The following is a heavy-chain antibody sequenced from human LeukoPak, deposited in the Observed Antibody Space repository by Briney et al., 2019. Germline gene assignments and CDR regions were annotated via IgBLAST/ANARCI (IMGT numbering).Heavy chain of an antibody. J-gene: IGHJ6*03. CDR2: IYYSGST. V-gene: IGHV4-59*01. D-gene: IGHD6-13*01. Sequence: SETLSLTCTVSGGSISSYYWSWIRQPPGKGLEWVGYIYYSGSTNYNPSLKSRVTISVDTSKNQFSLKLSSVTAADTAVDYCARDIAAADTRHYYYMDVWGKGTTVTVSS. CDR3: ARDIAAADTRHYYYMDV. CDR1: GGSISSYY.